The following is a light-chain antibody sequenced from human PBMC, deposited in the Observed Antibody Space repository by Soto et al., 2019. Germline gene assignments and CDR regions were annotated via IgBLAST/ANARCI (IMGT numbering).Light chain of an antibody. CDR1: QDIRKN. CDR2: DTS. Sequence: IKVDQSPSSVSAAVGDRVTITCQASQDIRKNLNWYQQKPGKAPQLLIYDTSNLETGVPPRFSGSGSGTDYTFTISSLQPEDLATHYCQHYDNLPLTFAGGTKVDIK. V-gene: IGKV1-33*01. J-gene: IGKJ4*01. CDR3: QHYDNLPLT.